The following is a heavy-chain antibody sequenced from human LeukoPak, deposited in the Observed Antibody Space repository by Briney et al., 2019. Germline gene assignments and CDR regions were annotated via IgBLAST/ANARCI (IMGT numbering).Heavy chain of an antibody. J-gene: IGHJ4*02. V-gene: IGHV4-4*07. CDR2: IYTSGGT. CDR1: GGSISNYY. CDR3: ARAAEYSSGWYLFDF. Sequence: ASETLSLTCTVSGGSISNYYWTWTRQPGGKGLEWIGRIYTSGGTNYNPSLKSRVTMSVDTSTNQFSLKLSSVTAADTAMYYCARAAEYSSGWYLFDFWGQGILVTVSA. D-gene: IGHD6-19*01.